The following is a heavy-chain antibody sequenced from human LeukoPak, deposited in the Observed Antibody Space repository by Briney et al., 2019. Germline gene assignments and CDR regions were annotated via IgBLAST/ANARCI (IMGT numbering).Heavy chain of an antibody. D-gene: IGHD1-26*01. Sequence: PGRSLRLSCAASGFTFSSYAMHWVRQAPGKGLEWVAVISYDGSNKYYADSVKGRFTISRDNSKNTLYLQMNSLRAEDTAVYYCARDRIKSGSHRALDYWGQGTLVTVSS. CDR3: ARDRIKSGSHRALDY. J-gene: IGHJ4*02. CDR1: GFTFSSYA. V-gene: IGHV3-30*04. CDR2: ISYDGSNK.